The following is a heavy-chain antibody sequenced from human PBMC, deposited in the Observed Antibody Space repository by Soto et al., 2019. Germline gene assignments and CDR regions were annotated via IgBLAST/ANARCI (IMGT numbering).Heavy chain of an antibody. CDR3: AKWAAAGLPYFDY. V-gene: IGHV3-23*01. J-gene: IGHJ4*02. D-gene: IGHD6-13*01. Sequence: GGSLRPSSAASGCTFSSYAMSWVGQAPGKGLEWVSAISGSGGSTYYADSVKGRFTISRDNSKNTLYLQMNSLRAEDTAVYYCAKWAAAGLPYFDYWGQGTLVTVSS. CDR2: ISGSGGST. CDR1: GCTFSSYA.